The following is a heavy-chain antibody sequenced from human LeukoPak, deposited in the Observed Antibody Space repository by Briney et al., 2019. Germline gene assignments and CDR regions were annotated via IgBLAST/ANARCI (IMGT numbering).Heavy chain of an antibody. CDR1: GGSFSGYY. Sequence: PSETLSLTCAVYGGSFSGYYWSWIRQPPGKGLEWIGEINHSGSTNYNPSLKSRVAISVDTSKNQFSLKLSSVTAADTAVYYCARLPSGIAARRRYFDYWGQGTLVTVSS. CDR3: ARLPSGIAARRRYFDY. D-gene: IGHD6-6*01. V-gene: IGHV4-34*01. CDR2: INHSGST. J-gene: IGHJ4*02.